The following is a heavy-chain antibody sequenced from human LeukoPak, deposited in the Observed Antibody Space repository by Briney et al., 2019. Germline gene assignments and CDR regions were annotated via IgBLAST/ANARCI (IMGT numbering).Heavy chain of an antibody. J-gene: IGHJ4*02. CDR1: GFTFSDYY. CDR2: ISSRGDDT. Sequence: GSLRLSCVASGFTFSDYYMSWIRQAPGKGLEWVSSISSRGDDTTYADSVKGRFTISRDNSKNTLYLQLNSLRVDDAAIYYCAKHRRSTLVTAYFDSWGQGTLVTVSS. V-gene: IGHV3-11*03. D-gene: IGHD2-21*02. CDR3: AKHRRSTLVTAYFDS.